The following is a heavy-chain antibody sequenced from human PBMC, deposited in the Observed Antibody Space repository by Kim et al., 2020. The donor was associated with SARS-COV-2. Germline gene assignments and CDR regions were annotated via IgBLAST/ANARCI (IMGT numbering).Heavy chain of an antibody. D-gene: IGHD1-26*01. CDR1: GFTFSSYA. Sequence: GGSLRLSCAASGFTFSSYAMSWVRQAPGKGLEWVSAISGSGGSTYYADSVKGRFTISRDNSKNTLYLQMNSLRAEDTAVYYCAKDWYRGVWELLPEQGRVLDYWGQGTLVTVSS. CDR3: AKDWYRGVWELLPEQGRVLDY. J-gene: IGHJ4*02. V-gene: IGHV3-23*01. CDR2: ISGSGGST.